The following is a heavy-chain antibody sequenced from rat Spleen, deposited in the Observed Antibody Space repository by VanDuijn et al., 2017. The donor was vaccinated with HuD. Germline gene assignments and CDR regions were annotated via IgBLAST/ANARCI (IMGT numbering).Heavy chain of an antibody. CDR3: ARFEYATDYCYVMDA. CDR2: IWTNGNT. Sequence: QVQLKESGPGLVQPSQTLSLTCTVSGFSLSSYGVIWVRQPPGKGLEWMGVIWTNGNTNYNSALKSRLSISRDTSKSQVFLKMNNLQTEDSAMYVCARFEYATDYCYVMDAWGQGASVTVSS. V-gene: IGHV2S61*01. D-gene: IGHD1-6*01. CDR1: GFSLSSYG. J-gene: IGHJ4*01.